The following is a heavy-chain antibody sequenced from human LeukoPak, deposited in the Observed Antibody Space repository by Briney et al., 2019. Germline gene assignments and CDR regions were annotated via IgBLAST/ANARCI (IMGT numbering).Heavy chain of an antibody. Sequence: GSLRLSCAASGFTFSSYAMHWVRQAPGKGLEGVAVVSYDGSNKYYADSVKGRFTISRDNSKNTLYLQMNSLKTEDTAVYYCTTDEGGVVIISMFYWGQGTLVTVSS. CDR3: TTDEGGVVIISMFY. CDR1: GFTFSSYA. V-gene: IGHV3-30-3*01. CDR2: VSYDGSNK. J-gene: IGHJ4*02. D-gene: IGHD3-3*01.